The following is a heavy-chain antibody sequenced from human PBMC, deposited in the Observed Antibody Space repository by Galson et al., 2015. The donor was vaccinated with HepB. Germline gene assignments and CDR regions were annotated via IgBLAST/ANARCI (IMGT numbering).Heavy chain of an antibody. CDR2: ISSSSSTI. D-gene: IGHD1-7*01. Sequence: SLRLSCAASGFTFSSYSMNWVRQAPGKGLEWASYISSSSSTIYYADSVKGRFTISRDNAKNSLYLQMNSLRAEDTAVYYCAREEGITGTGGDYWGQGTLVTVSS. CDR1: GFTFSSYS. J-gene: IGHJ4*02. CDR3: AREEGITGTGGDY. V-gene: IGHV3-48*01.